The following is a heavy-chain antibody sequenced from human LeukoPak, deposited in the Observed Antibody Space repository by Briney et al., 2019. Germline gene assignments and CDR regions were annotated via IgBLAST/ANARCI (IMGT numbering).Heavy chain of an antibody. Sequence: KTSETLSLTCTVSGGSISSYYWSWIRQPPGKGLEWIGYIYYSGSTNYNPSLKSRVTISVDTSRNQFSLKLSSVTAADTAVYYCSRVGYFPFGPEDWFDPWGQGTLVTVSS. V-gene: IGHV4-59*01. CDR2: IYYSGST. CDR1: GGSISSYY. D-gene: IGHD3-16*01. CDR3: SRVGYFPFGPEDWFDP. J-gene: IGHJ5*01.